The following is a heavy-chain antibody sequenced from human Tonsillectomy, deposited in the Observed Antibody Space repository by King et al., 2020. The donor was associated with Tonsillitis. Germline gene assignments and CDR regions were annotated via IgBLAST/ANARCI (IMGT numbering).Heavy chain of an antibody. D-gene: IGHD5-12*01. J-gene: IGHJ4*02. Sequence: VQLVESGGVVVQPGGSLRLSCAASGFTFDDYTMHWVRQAPGKGLEWVSLISWDGGSTYYTDSVKGRFTISRDNSKNSLYLRMNSLRTEDTALYYCAKDIGLGATRVPGDYWGQGTLVTVSS. CDR3: AKDIGLGATRVPGDY. CDR1: GFTFDDYT. CDR2: ISWDGGST. V-gene: IGHV3-43*01.